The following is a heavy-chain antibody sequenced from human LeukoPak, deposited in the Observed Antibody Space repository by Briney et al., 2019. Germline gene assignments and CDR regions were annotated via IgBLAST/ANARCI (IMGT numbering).Heavy chain of an antibody. Sequence: ASVKVSCKATGYTFTVYYMHWVRQAPGQGLEWMGWINPNSGGTNYAQKLQGRVTMTRDTSISTAYMELSRLRSDDTAVYYCARYTMVRGVSQDNWFDPWGQGTLVTVSS. CDR2: INPNSGGT. CDR1: GYTFTVYY. CDR3: ARYTMVRGVSQDNWFDP. J-gene: IGHJ5*02. V-gene: IGHV1-2*02. D-gene: IGHD3-10*01.